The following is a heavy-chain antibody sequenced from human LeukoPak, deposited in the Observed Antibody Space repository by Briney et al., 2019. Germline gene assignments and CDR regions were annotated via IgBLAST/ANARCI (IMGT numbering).Heavy chain of an antibody. CDR1: GFTFGDHG. Sequence: PGGSLRLSCTASGFTFGDHGLNWFRQAPGKGLEWVGFIRSKAYGGTAEYAASVKGRFTISRDNSKNTLYLQMNSLRAEDTAVYYCARDHRATPLDYWGQGTLVTVSS. J-gene: IGHJ4*02. CDR3: ARDHRATPLDY. D-gene: IGHD1-26*01. V-gene: IGHV3-49*03. CDR2: IRSKAYGGTA.